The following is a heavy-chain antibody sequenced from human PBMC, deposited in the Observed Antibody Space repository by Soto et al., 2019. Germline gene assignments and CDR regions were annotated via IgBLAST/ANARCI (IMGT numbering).Heavy chain of an antibody. J-gene: IGHJ6*02. V-gene: IGHV1-3*01. CDR2: INGGTGQT. Sequence: ASVKVFCKASGYTFSTYAMHWVRQAPGQSLEWMGWINGGTGQTRYSQRFQDRVTITRDTSAKTTYMDLTSLRSEDTAVYYCARGKGMEENYYYYGMDIWGQGTTVTVSS. CDR1: GYTFSTYA. D-gene: IGHD1-1*01. CDR3: ARGKGMEENYYYYGMDI.